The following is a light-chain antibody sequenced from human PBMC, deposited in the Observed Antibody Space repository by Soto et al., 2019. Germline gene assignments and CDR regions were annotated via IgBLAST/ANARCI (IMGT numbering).Light chain of an antibody. CDR2: GAS. CDR1: QSVSSN. J-gene: IGKJ5*01. Sequence: EIVLTQSPATLYVSPGESATLSFSASQSVSSNLAWYQQKPGQAPRLLVHGASTRATGIPARFSGSGSGTEFTLTISSLQSEDFAVYHCQEYNNWPLITFGQGTRLEIK. V-gene: IGKV3-15*01. CDR3: QEYNNWPLIT.